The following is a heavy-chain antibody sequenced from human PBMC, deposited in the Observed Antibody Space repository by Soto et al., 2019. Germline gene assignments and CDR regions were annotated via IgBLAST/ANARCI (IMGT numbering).Heavy chain of an antibody. CDR2: INPTTGGT. V-gene: IGHV1-2*02. CDR1: GYTFTDNY. CDR3: ARGYCNSIGCWDCFDY. Sequence: ASVKVSCKASGYTFTDNYLHWVRLAPGQGPEWMAWINPTTGGTKYAQKFQGRVTVTWDTSISTAYMELSSLRFDDMAIYYCARGYCNSIGCWDCFDYWGQGTQVTVSS. D-gene: IGHD2-2*01. J-gene: IGHJ4*02.